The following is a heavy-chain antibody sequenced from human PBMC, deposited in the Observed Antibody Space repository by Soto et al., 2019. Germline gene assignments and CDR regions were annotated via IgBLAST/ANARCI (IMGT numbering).Heavy chain of an antibody. Sequence: GGSLRLSCAASGFTFSNYGMSWVRQAPGKGLEYVSAISDSGSGPYYADSVKGRFTISRDNSKDTLYLQMSSLRAEDTAVYYCGKGNSKWGTGDAFDIWGQGTMVTV. CDR1: GFTFSNYG. V-gene: IGHV3-23*01. D-gene: IGHD7-27*01. CDR3: GKGNSKWGTGDAFDI. J-gene: IGHJ3*02. CDR2: ISDSGSGP.